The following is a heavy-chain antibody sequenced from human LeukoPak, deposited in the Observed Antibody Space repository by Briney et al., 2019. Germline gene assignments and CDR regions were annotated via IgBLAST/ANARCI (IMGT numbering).Heavy chain of an antibody. D-gene: IGHD3-10*01. V-gene: IGHV1-18*01. J-gene: IGHJ6*02. CDR3: ARDFFTASYGSGSYYNPYYYGMDV. CDR2: ISAYNGNT. CDR1: GYTFTSYG. Sequence: ASVKVSCKASGYTFTSYGISWVRQAPGQGLEWMGWISAYNGNTNYAQKLQGRVTMTTDTSTSTAYMEPRSMRSDDTAVYYCARDFFTASYGSGSYYNPYYYGMDVWGQGTTVTVSS.